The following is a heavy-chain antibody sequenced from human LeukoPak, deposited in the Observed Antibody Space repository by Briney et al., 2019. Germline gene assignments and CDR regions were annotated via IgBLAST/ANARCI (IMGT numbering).Heavy chain of an antibody. Sequence: GALVKVSCKASGYTFTSYDINWVRQATGQGLEWMGWMNPNSGNTGYAQKFQGRVTMTRNTSISTAYMELSSLRSEDTAVYYYARVGPNWNYGGDDYWGQGTLVTVSS. CDR1: GYTFTSYD. J-gene: IGHJ4*02. CDR2: MNPNSGNT. V-gene: IGHV1-8*01. D-gene: IGHD1-7*01. CDR3: ARVGPNWNYGGDDY.